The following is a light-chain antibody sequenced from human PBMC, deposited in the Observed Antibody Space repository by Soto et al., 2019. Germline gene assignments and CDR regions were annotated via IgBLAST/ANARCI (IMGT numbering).Light chain of an antibody. V-gene: IGLV3-21*02. CDR3: QVWDSSSDHYV. CDR1: NIGSKR. Sequence: SYELTQAPAVSVAPGQTASISCGGNNIGSKRVHWNQQKPGQAPVLVLFDDSDRPSGIPERFSGFNSGKTATLTISRVEAGDEAEYYCQVWDSSSDHYVFGSGTKVTVL. J-gene: IGLJ1*01. CDR2: DDS.